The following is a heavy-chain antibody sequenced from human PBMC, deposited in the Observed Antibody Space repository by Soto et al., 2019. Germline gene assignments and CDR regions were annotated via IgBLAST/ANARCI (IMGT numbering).Heavy chain of an antibody. D-gene: IGHD3-9*01. CDR2: ISPKSGST. Sequence: ASVKVSCKASGYTFTGYYMHWVRQAPGQGFEWMGRISPKSGSTNYAQKFQGRVTMTWDTSLNTAYMELSSLMFEDTAVYYCARPPGYVSDWYYFDLWGQGTLVTVSS. V-gene: IGHV1-2*02. CDR3: ARPPGYVSDWYYFDL. J-gene: IGHJ4*02. CDR1: GYTFTGYY.